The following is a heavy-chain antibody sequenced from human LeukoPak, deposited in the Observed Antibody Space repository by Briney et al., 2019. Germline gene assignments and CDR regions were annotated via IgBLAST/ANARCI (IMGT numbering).Heavy chain of an antibody. D-gene: IGHD4-17*01. V-gene: IGHV4-59*01. CDR3: AREDPQTTVPEGLDV. CDR1: ARSISTYY. CDR2: IYFSGTT. Sequence: PADTHSLMCTLSARSISTYYTRSPRQPPGNGLELIIYIYFSGTTNIHPSLKSRVTTSVDMSKNQFSLKLSSVPAADTAVYYCAREDPQTTVPEGLDVWGQGTTVTVSS. J-gene: IGHJ6*02.